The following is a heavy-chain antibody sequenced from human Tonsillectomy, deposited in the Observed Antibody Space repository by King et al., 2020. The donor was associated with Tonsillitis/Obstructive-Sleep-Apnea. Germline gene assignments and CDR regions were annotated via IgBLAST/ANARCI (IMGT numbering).Heavy chain of an antibody. CDR1: GGSISSGDYY. CDR2: IFHSGST. CDR3: ARNADSSGYYNDSPHFDY. V-gene: IGHV4-31*03. D-gene: IGHD3-22*01. J-gene: IGHJ4*02. Sequence: VQLQESGPGLVKPSQTLPLTCTVSGGSISSGDYYWSWIRQHPGKGLEWIGYIFHSGSTYYNPSLRSRVTISVDTSKNQFSLRLTSVTAADTAVYYCARNADSSGYYNDSPHFDYWGQGALVTVSS.